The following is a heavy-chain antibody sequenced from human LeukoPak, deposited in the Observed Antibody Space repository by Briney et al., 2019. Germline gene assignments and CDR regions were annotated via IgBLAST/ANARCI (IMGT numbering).Heavy chain of an antibody. V-gene: IGHV4-59*01. D-gene: IGHD4-23*01. CDR1: SSSISNYY. CDR2: IYYSGGT. Sequence: SETLSLTCTVSSSSISNYYWNWIRQPPGKGLEWIGYIYYSGGTNHNPSLKSRLTISVDTSKNQFSLKLTSVTAADTAVYYCAREPLGDYGGNSGFDYWGQGSLVTVSS. CDR3: AREPLGDYGGNSGFDY. J-gene: IGHJ4*02.